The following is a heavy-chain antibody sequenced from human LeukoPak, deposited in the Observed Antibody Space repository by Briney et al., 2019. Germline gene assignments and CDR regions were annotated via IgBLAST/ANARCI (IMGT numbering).Heavy chain of an antibody. CDR3: AKKYSSGWCYDY. D-gene: IGHD6-19*01. J-gene: IGHJ4*02. CDR2: ISDSGST. Sequence: GGSLRLSCAASGFTLSSYAMSWVRQAPGKGLEWVSAISDSGSTYYADSVKGRFTISRDNSKNTLYLQMNSLRAEDTAVYYCAKKYSSGWCYDYWGQGTLVTVSS. V-gene: IGHV3-23*01. CDR1: GFTLSSYA.